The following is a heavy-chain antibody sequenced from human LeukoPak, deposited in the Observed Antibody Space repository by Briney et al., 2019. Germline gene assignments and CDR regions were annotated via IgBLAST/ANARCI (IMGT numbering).Heavy chain of an antibody. Sequence: GASVKISCKASGGTFTSYAISWVRQARGQGLEWMGRIIPILGIANYAQKFQGRVTITADKSTSTAYMELSSLRSEDTAVYYCARDGADIVVVVAASWFDPWGQGTLVTVSS. D-gene: IGHD2-15*01. CDR1: GGTFTSYA. J-gene: IGHJ5*02. CDR3: ARDGADIVVVVAASWFDP. CDR2: IIPILGIA. V-gene: IGHV1-69*04.